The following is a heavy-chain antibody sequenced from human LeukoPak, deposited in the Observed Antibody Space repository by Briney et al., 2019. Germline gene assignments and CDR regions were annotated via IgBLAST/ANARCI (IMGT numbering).Heavy chain of an antibody. CDR2: INAGNGDT. CDR3: ARAYSSSYNCFDP. Sequence: ASVKVSCKASGYTFANFVMHWVRQAPGQRPEWMGWINAGNGDTKYSQKFQGRVTITRDTSASTAYVELSSLRSEDTVVYYCARAYSSSYNCFDPWGQGTLVTVSS. V-gene: IGHV1-3*01. CDR1: GYTFANFV. D-gene: IGHD6-6*01. J-gene: IGHJ5*02.